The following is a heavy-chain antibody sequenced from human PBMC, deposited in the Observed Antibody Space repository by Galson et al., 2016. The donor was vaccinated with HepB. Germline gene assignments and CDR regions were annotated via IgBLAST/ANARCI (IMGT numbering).Heavy chain of an antibody. J-gene: IGHJ6*02. CDR1: GFTSGNHG. D-gene: IGHD3-3*01. Sequence: SLRLSCAASGFTSGNHGMHWVRQAPGKGLEWVAVISYGGSNKYYADSVKGRFTISRDNSKNRMYLQMNSLRPEDTAVYFCAKELRPPFGVILISYNMDVWGQGTTVTVSS. V-gene: IGHV3-30*18. CDR2: ISYGGSNK. CDR3: AKELRPPFGVILISYNMDV.